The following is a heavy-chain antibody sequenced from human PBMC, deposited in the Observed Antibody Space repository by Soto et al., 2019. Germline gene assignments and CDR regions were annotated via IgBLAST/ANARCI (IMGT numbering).Heavy chain of an antibody. J-gene: IGHJ5*02. CDR1: GYTFTSYR. D-gene: IGHD6-13*01. V-gene: IGHV1-18*04. Sequence: ASVKVSCKASGYTFTSYRISWVLQAPGQGLEWMGWISAYNGNTNYAQKLQGRVTMTTDTSTSTAYMELRSLRSDDTAVYYCAHSGIAGHNWFDPWGQGTLVSVSS. CDR2: ISAYNGNT. CDR3: AHSGIAGHNWFDP.